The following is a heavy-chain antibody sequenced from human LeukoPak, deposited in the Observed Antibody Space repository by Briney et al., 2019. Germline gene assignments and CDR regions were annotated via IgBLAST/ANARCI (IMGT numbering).Heavy chain of an antibody. D-gene: IGHD4-23*01. CDR2: IYYSEST. CDR3: ARNRLPTVVTPFGYYYYYMDV. Sequence: SETLSLTCTVSGGSISSYYWSWIRQPPGKGQEWIGYIYYSESTNYNPSLKSRVTISVDTSKNHFSLKLSSVTAADTAMYYCARNRLPTVVTPFGYYYYYMDVWGKGTTVTVSS. CDR1: GGSISSYY. V-gene: IGHV4-59*08. J-gene: IGHJ6*03.